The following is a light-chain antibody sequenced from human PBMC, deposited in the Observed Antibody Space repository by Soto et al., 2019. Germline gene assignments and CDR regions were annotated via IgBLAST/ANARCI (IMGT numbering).Light chain of an antibody. Sequence: EKVLTQSPATLSVSPGERATLSCRASQSVSSNIAWYQQKPGQAPRFLIFGASTRATGIPARFSGSGSGTEFTLTISNVQFEDFGVYYCQQYNDWPPLTFGGGTKVEIK. CDR1: QSVSSN. J-gene: IGKJ4*01. CDR3: QQYNDWPPLT. CDR2: GAS. V-gene: IGKV3-15*01.